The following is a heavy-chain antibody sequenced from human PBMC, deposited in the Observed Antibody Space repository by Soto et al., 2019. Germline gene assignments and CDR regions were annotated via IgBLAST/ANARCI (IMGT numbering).Heavy chain of an antibody. J-gene: IGHJ5*02. D-gene: IGHD6-13*01. CDR1: GGPISSSSYY. Sequence: QLQLQESGPGLVKPSETLSLTCTVSGGPISSSSYYWGWIRQPPRKGLEWIGRIYYSGSTYYNPSLKSRVTISGYTSKHRFALQVSSVTAADTGGYCCARPIAGAGTGWFDPWGQGTLVTVSS. CDR3: ARPIAGAGTGWFDP. V-gene: IGHV4-39*01. CDR2: IYYSGST.